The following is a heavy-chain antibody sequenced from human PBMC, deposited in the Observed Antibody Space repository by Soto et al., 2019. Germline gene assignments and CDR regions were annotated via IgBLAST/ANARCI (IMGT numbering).Heavy chain of an antibody. J-gene: IGHJ4*02. CDR3: AKSDRRDSEWLTLAHPFDY. CDR1: GFTFSSYD. CDR2: IGTAGDP. D-gene: IGHD3-9*01. V-gene: IGHV3-13*05. Sequence: GGSLRLSCAASGFTFSSYDMHWVRQATGKGLEWVSAIGTAGDPYYPGSVKGRFTISRENAKNTLYLQMNSLRAEDTAVYYCAKSDRRDSEWLTLAHPFDYCGQGTLVPVYS.